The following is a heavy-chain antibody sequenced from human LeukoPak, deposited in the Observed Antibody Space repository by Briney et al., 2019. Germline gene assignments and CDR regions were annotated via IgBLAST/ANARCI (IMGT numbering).Heavy chain of an antibody. V-gene: IGHV4-39*01. CDR2: IYYSGST. D-gene: IGHD3-22*01. CDR1: GGSISSSSYY. CDR3: ARQRGDEYYYETIGYDYVGSQFDP. J-gene: IGHJ5*02. Sequence: SETLSLTCTVSGGSISSSSYYWGWIRQPPGKGLEWIGSIYYSGSTYYNPSLKIRVTISVDTSKNQFSLKLSSVTAADTAVYYCARQRGDEYYYETIGYDYVGSQFDPWGQGTLVTVSS.